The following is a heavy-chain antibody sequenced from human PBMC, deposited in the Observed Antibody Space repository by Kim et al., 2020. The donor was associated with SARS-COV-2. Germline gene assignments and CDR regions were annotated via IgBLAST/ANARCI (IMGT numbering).Heavy chain of an antibody. CDR3: ARDGSADDYGDPYYYYYYYYMDV. CDR1: GYTFTSYY. V-gene: IGHV1-46*01. Sequence: ASVKVSCKASGYTFTSYYMHWVRQAPGQGLEWMGIINPSGGSTSYAQKFQGRVTMTRDTSTSTVYMELSSLRSEDTAVYYCARDGSADDYGDPYYYYYYYYMDVWGKGTTVTVSS. J-gene: IGHJ6*03. CDR2: INPSGGST. D-gene: IGHD4-17*01.